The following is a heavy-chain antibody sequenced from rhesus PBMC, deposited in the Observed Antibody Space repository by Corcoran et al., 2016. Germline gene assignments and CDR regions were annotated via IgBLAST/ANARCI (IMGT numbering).Heavy chain of an antibody. V-gene: IGHV3-134*01. CDR3: TREDY. J-gene: IGHJ4*01. CDR2: ISWNSGTI. CDR1: GFTCEDYA. Sequence: DVQLVESGGGLVKPGGSLRLSCAASGFTCEDYAMSWVRQAPGKGLEWVSRISWNSGTIYYADSVKGRFTISRDNAKNSLFLQMDRLRAEDTAVYYCTREDYWGQGVLVTVSS.